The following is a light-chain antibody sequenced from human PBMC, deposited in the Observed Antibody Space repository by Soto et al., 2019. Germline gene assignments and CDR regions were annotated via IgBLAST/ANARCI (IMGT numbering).Light chain of an antibody. CDR1: SSNIGTNY. J-gene: IGLJ2*01. CDR2: GNN. Sequence: QLVLTQPPSASGTPGQRVTISCSGSSSNIGTNYVYWYQQLPGTAPKLLIYGNNQRPSGVPDRFSVSKSGTSASLAISGPRSEVEADYNVAGGDAALSGRVMGGGTSLTAL. V-gene: IGLV1-47*01. CDR3: AGGDAALSGRV.